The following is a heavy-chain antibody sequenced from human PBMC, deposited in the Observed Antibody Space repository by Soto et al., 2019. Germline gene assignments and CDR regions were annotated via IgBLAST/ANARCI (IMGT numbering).Heavy chain of an antibody. J-gene: IGHJ4*02. CDR1: GFTFSSYG. Sequence: SGGSLRLSCAASGFTFSSYGMHWVRQAPGKGLEWVAVISYDGSNKYYADSVKGRFTISRDNSKNTLYLQMNSLRAEDTAVYYCAKDLDYWGQGTLVTVSS. CDR2: ISYDGSNK. V-gene: IGHV3-30*18. CDR3: AKDLDY.